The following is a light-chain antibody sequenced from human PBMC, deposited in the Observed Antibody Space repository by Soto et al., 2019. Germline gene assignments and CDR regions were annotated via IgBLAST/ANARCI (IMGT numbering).Light chain of an antibody. CDR2: EVS. CDR1: SSDVGGYNF. V-gene: IGLV2-14*01. Sequence: QSALTQPASVSGSPGQSITISCTGTSSDVGGYNFVSWYQQHPGKAPKLMIYEVSNRPSGVSYRFSGSKSGNTASLTISGLQAEDEADYYCSSYTSSVTLVFGGGTKLTFL. J-gene: IGLJ2*01. CDR3: SSYTSSVTLV.